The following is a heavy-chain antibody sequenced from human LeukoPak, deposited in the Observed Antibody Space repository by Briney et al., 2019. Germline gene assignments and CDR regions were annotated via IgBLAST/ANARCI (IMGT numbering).Heavy chain of an antibody. CDR1: GGSISNYY. CDR3: ARLIAVTGSLDY. D-gene: IGHD6-19*01. Sequence: SETLSLTCTVSGGSISNYYWSWIRQPSGKGLEWIGYIYYSGSTDYNPSLTSRVTISVDTSKNQFSLKLSSVTAADTAVYYCARLIAVTGSLDYWGQGNLVTVSS. V-gene: IGHV4-59*08. CDR2: IYYSGST. J-gene: IGHJ4*02.